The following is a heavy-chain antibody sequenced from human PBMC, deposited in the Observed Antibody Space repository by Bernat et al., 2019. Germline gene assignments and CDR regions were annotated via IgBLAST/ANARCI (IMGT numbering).Heavy chain of an antibody. CDR1: GGSFSGYY. V-gene: IGHV4-34*01. CDR2: INHSGST. CDR3: ARGTSTSAPYMDV. Sequence: QVQLQQWGAGLLKPSETLSLTCAVYGGSFSGYYWIWIRQPPGKGLEWIGEINHSGSTNYNPSLKSRVTISVDTSKNQFSLKLSSVTAADTAVYYCARGTSTSAPYMDVWGKGTTVTVSS. J-gene: IGHJ6*03.